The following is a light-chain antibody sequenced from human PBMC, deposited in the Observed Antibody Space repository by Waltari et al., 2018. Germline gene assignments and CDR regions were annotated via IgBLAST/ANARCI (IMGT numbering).Light chain of an antibody. CDR3: QVWDSESDHVV. CDR1: NIGSNS. Sequence: SYVLTQPPSVSAAPGKTATISCGGHNIGSNSVHWYQQKAGQAPVLVIYYDSDRPSGIPERISGPNSGDTATLTISRVEAGDEASYYCQVWDSESDHVVYGGGTKLTVL. V-gene: IGLV3-21*04. CDR2: YDS. J-gene: IGLJ2*01.